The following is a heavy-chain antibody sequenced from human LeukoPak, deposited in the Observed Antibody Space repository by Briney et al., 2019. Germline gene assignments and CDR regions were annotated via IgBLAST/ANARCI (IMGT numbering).Heavy chain of an antibody. CDR2: FYYSGST. Sequence: SETLSLTCTVSGGSISSYYWSWIRQPPGKGLERIGYFYYSGSTDSNPSLKSRVTMSVDTSKNQFSLKLSSVTAADTAVYYCARHEYAWRGAFDIWGQGTIVTVSS. V-gene: IGHV4-59*08. J-gene: IGHJ3*02. CDR1: GGSISSYY. D-gene: IGHD2/OR15-2a*01. CDR3: ARHEYAWRGAFDI.